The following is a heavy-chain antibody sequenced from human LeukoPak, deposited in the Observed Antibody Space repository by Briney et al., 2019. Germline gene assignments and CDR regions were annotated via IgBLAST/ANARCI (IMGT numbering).Heavy chain of an antibody. CDR3: ARGSRLGVVGRDAFDI. CDR1: GFTFSGYW. Sequence: GGSLRLSCAASGFTFSGYWMTWVRQAPGKGLEWVSSISISSNYIYYPDSLKGRFTISRDNAKNSLYLQINSLRAEDTAVYYCARGSRLGVVGRDAFDIWGQGAMVTVSS. D-gene: IGHD3-3*01. J-gene: IGHJ3*02. V-gene: IGHV3-21*01. CDR2: ISISSNYI.